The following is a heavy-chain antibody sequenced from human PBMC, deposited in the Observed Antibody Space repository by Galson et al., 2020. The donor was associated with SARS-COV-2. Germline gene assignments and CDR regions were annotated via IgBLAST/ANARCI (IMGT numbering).Heavy chain of an antibody. CDR2: ISWNSGNI. Sequence: GGSLRLSCAASGFTFDDSALHWVRQAPGKGLEWVSGISWNSGNIGYADSVKGRFIVSRDNAKNSLYLQMNSLRSEDTALYYCAKGRQDRSSWTLSTFLDSWGQGPLVTVSS. CDR1: GFTFDDSA. J-gene: IGHJ4*02. V-gene: IGHV3-9*01. D-gene: IGHD3-22*01. CDR3: AKGRQDRSSWTLSTFLDS.